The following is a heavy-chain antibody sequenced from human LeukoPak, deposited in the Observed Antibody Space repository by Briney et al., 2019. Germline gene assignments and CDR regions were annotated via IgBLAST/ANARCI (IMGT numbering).Heavy chain of an antibody. CDR3: ARMIWLRDQYFDY. CDR1: GVSVSSGSYY. V-gene: IGHV4-61*01. J-gene: IGHJ4*02. CDR2: IYYSGST. D-gene: IGHD5-18*01. Sequence: NPSETLSLTCTVSGVSVSSGSYYWSWIRQPPGKGLEWIGYIYYSGSTNYNPSLKSRVTISVDTSKNQFSLKLSSVTAADTAVYYCARMIWLRDQYFDYWGQGTLVTVSS.